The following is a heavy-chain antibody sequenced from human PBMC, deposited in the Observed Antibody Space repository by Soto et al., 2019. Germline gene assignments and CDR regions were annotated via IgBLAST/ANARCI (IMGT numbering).Heavy chain of an antibody. CDR1: GGSISGYY. CDR2: IYYNGST. J-gene: IGHJ5*02. Sequence: SETLSLTCTVSGGSISGYYWSWIRQPPGMGLEWIGYIYYNGSTNYNPSLKSRVTISVDTSKNQFSLKLSSVTAADTAVYYCARTYYDFWSGYWRWFDPWGPGTLVTVSS. V-gene: IGHV4-59*01. CDR3: ARTYYDFWSGYWRWFDP. D-gene: IGHD3-3*01.